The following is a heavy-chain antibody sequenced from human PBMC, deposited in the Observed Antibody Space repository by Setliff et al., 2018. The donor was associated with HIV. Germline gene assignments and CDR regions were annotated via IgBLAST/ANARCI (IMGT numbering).Heavy chain of an antibody. CDR1: GFTFKNYR. CDR2: IDYRTNIA. D-gene: IGHD4-17*01. CDR3: ARDYYGDSRVKAFDI. V-gene: IGHV3-48*01. Sequence: GGSLRLSCATSGFTFKNYRMNWVRQTPGKGLEWVGDIDYRTNIASYADAVRGRFTISRDNADNSLFLQMNGLRAEDTALYYCARDYYGDSRVKAFDIWGQGTKVTVSS. J-gene: IGHJ3*02.